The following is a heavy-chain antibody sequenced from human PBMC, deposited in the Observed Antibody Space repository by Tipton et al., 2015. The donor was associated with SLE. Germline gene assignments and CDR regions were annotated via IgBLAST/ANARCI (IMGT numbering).Heavy chain of an antibody. V-gene: IGHV3-7*01. Sequence: GSLRLSCVASGFTFSSYWMSWVRQSPGKGLEWVANIKQDGSEKYYVDSVKGRFTISRDNAKNSLYLQMSSLRAEDTAVDFCARKGCSCDNCYSDYWGQGTLVTVSS. CDR2: IKQDGSEK. CDR3: ARKGCSCDNCYSDY. D-gene: IGHD2-2*01. J-gene: IGHJ4*02. CDR1: GFTFSSYW.